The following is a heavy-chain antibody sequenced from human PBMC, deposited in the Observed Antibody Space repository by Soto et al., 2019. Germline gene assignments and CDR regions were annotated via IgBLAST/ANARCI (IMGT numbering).Heavy chain of an antibody. CDR2: INAGNGNT. J-gene: IGHJ4*02. CDR3: ARGPGGPDGPGDY. Sequence: QVQLVQSGAEVKKPGASVKVSCKASGYTFTSYAMHWVRQAPGQRLEWMGWINAGNGNTKYSQKFQGRVTITRDTSASTAYLELSSLRSEDTAVYYCARGPGGPDGPGDYWGQGTLVTVSS. CDR1: GYTFTSYA. D-gene: IGHD2-15*01. V-gene: IGHV1-3*01.